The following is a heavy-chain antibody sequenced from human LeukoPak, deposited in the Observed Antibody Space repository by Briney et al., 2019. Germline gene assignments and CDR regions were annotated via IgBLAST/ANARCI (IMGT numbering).Heavy chain of an antibody. CDR2: TSGSGGST. Sequence: GGSLRLSCAASGFTFSSYAMSWVRQAPGKGLEWLSGTSGSGGSTYYADSVKGRFTISRDNSKNTLYLQMNSLRAEDTAVYYCAKGYYDTGELFDYWGQGTLVTVSS. J-gene: IGHJ4*02. V-gene: IGHV3-23*01. D-gene: IGHD3-16*01. CDR1: GFTFSSYA. CDR3: AKGYYDTGELFDY.